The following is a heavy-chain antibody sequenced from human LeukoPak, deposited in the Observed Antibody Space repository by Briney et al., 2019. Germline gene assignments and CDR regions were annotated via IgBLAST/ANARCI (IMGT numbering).Heavy chain of an antibody. CDR3: ARHAAGDSSGYYGTYFDY. CDR1: GYSFTSYW. D-gene: IGHD3-22*01. Sequence: GESLKISSKGSGYSFTSYWIGWVRQMPGKGLEWMGIIYPGDSDTRYSPSFQGQVTISADKSISTAYLQWSSLKASDTAMYYCARHAAGDSSGYYGTYFDYWGQGTLVTVSS. CDR2: IYPGDSDT. V-gene: IGHV5-51*01. J-gene: IGHJ4*02.